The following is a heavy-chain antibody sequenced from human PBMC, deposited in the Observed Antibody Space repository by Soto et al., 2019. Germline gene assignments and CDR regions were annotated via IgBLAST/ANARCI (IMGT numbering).Heavy chain of an antibody. V-gene: IGHV4-34*01. D-gene: IGHD3-3*01. CDR2: INHSGST. J-gene: IGHJ4*02. CDR1: GGSFSGYY. Sequence: PSETLSLTCAVYGGSFSGYYWSWIRQPPGKGLEWIGEINHSGSTNYNPSLKSRVTISVDTSKNQFTLKLSSVTAADTAVYYCARGRDDFWSGYRFDYWGQGTLVTVSS. CDR3: ARGRDDFWSGYRFDY.